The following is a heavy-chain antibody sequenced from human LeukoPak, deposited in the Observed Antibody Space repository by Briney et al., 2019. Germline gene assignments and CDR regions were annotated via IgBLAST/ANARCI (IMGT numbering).Heavy chain of an antibody. CDR2: ITGSGGNT. CDR1: GFTFSNYA. CDR3: AKWGDYDVLTGYYVSDY. D-gene: IGHD3-9*01. J-gene: IGHJ4*02. Sequence: GGSLRLSCAASGFTFSNYAMSWVRPAPGKGLEWVSAITGSGGNTYYADSVKGRFTISRDNSKNTVFLQMNSLRAEDTAVYYCAKWGDYDVLTGYYVSDYWGQGTLVTVSS. V-gene: IGHV3-23*01.